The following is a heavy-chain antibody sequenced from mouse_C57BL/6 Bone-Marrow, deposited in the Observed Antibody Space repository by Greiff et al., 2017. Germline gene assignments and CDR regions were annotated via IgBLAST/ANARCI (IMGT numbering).Heavy chain of an antibody. D-gene: IGHD2-3*01. Sequence: QVQLQQPGAELVKPGASVKLSCKASGYTFTSYWMQWVKQRPGQGLEWIGEIDPSDSYTNYNQKFKGKATLTVDTSSSTAYMQLSSLTYEDSAVYYCALYDGYSYWYFDVWGTGTTVTVSS. J-gene: IGHJ1*03. CDR1: GYTFTSYW. CDR3: ALYDGYSYWYFDV. CDR2: IDPSDSYT. V-gene: IGHV1-50*01.